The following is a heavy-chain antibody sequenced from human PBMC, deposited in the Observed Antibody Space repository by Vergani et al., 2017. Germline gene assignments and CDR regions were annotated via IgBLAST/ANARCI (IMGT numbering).Heavy chain of an antibody. CDR3: ARDLSYSTAWPFFDS. CDR1: GFTFSSYS. Sequence: EVQLVESGGGLVKPGGSLRLSCAASGFTFSSYSMNWVRQAPGKGLEWVSSISSSSSYIYYADSVKGRFTISRDSSKTLYLQMDSLRVEDTAMYFCARDLSYSTAWPFFDSRGQGTLVTVSS. J-gene: IGHJ4*02. V-gene: IGHV3-21*01. CDR2: ISSSSSYI. D-gene: IGHD4-11*01.